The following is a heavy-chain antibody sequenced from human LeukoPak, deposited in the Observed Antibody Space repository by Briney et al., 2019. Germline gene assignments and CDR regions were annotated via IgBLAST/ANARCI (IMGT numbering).Heavy chain of an antibody. CDR1: GFTFETYW. V-gene: IGHV3-7*01. Sequence: GGSLRLSCAASGFTFETYWMSWLRQAPGKGLEWVANIKTDGSEQSYVGSVKGRFTISRDNAEKSLYLHMNTLRAADTAVYYCARGTGIYYIYWGQGTQVTVSS. CDR3: ARGTGIYYIY. D-gene: IGHD1-26*01. CDR2: IKTDGSEQ. J-gene: IGHJ4*02.